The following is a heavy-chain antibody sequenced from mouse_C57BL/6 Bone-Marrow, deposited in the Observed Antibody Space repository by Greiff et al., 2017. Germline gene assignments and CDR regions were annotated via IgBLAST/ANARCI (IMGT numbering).Heavy chain of an antibody. D-gene: IGHD2-2*01. J-gene: IGHJ2*01. CDR3: TRRTMVTLFDY. CDR2: IYPGNSDT. CDR1: GYTFTSYW. V-gene: IGHV1-5*01. Sequence: EVQLQQSGTVLARPGASVKMSCKTSGYTFTSYWMHWVKQRPGQGLEWIGAIYPGNSDTSYNQKFKGKAKLTAVTSASTTYMELSSLTNEDSAVYYCTRRTMVTLFDYWGQGTTLTVSS.